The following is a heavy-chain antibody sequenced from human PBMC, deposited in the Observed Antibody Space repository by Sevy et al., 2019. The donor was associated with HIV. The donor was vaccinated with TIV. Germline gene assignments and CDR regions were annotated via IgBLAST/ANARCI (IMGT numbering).Heavy chain of an antibody. Sequence: GGSLRLSCAASGFTFSTYDMHWVRQAPGKGLEWMAVISYDGNNKYYEDSVKGRFTISRDNSKNTLYLQMNSQRAEDTAVYYCARRQDVLQPSLGLDVWGQGTKVTVSS. CDR1: GFTFSTYD. V-gene: IGHV3-30-3*01. D-gene: IGHD3-10*01. J-gene: IGHJ6*02. CDR2: ISYDGNNK. CDR3: ARRQDVLQPSLGLDV.